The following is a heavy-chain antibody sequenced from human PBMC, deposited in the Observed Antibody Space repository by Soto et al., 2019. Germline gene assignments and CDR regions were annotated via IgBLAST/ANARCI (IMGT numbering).Heavy chain of an antibody. J-gene: IGHJ4*02. D-gene: IGHD3-22*01. CDR1: GGSFSGYY. CDR2: INHRGSN. V-gene: IGHV4-34*01. CDR3: AREGDYYDSSGFSYYY. Sequence: SETLSLTCAVYGGSFSGYYWSWIRQPPGKGLEWIGEINHRGSNNYNPSLKSRVTISVDTSKNQFSLKLSSVTAADTAVYYCAREGDYYDSSGFSYYYWGQGTLVTVS.